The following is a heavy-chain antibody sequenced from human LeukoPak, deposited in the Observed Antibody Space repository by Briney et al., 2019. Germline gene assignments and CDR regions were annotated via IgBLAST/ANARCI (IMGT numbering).Heavy chain of an antibody. J-gene: IGHJ4*02. CDR2: ASYYVGKQ. V-gene: IGHV3-23*01. Sequence: GGSLRLSCAPSGFTFCHYAMSCVRDALGEGVEWGSTASYYVGKQYHADSVRGRFTVSRDNSRNTVSLKMSSLRVENTGIYYCAKAGIGADGAGFPCEYWGQGTLVTVSS. CDR3: AKAGIGADGAGFPCEY. D-gene: IGHD1-1*01. CDR1: GFTFCHYA.